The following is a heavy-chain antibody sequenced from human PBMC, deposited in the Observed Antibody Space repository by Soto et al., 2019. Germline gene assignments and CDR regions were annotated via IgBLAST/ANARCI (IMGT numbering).Heavy chain of an antibody. CDR1: GYTFINYG. D-gene: IGHD3-10*01. CDR2: ISAYNGNT. CDR3: TSGPHYYDSGSSSWSTAD. Sequence: QVQLVQSGAEVKKPGASVKVSCTASGYTFINYGITWVRQAPGQGLQGMGGISAYNGNTNYAQKLQGRVTMTTETSTSTVYMELRSLRSDDTAVYYCTSGPHYYDSGSSSWSTADWGQGTLVTVSS. V-gene: IGHV1-18*04. J-gene: IGHJ4*02.